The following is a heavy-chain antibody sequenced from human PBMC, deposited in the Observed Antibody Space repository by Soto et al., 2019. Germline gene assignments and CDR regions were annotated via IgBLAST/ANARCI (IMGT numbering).Heavy chain of an antibody. J-gene: IGHJ6*03. Sequence: PSETLSLTCTVSGGSISSYYWSWIRQPPGKGLEWIGYIYYSGSTNYNPSLKSRVTISVDTSKNQFSLKLSSVTAADTAVYYCARHSSSWYGHYYYYYMDVWGKGTTVTVSS. CDR1: GGSISSYY. D-gene: IGHD6-13*01. V-gene: IGHV4-59*08. CDR3: ARHSSSWYGHYYYYYMDV. CDR2: IYYSGST.